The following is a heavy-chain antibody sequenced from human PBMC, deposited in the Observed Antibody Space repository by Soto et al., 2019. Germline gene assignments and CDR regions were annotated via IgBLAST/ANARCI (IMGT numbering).Heavy chain of an antibody. J-gene: IGHJ5*02. CDR2: ISAYYGTK. CDR3: ARDGGSNYGDDWFDP. Sequence: QVLLVQSGAEVKKPGASFKFSCKASGYTFTSYVINWVRPAPGQGLDWMGWISAYYGTKNYAQKLQGRLTMTTDASTSTAYMELRSLRSDDTAIYYCARDGGSNYGDDWFDPWGQGTLVTVSS. CDR1: GYTFTSYV. D-gene: IGHD4-4*01. V-gene: IGHV1-18*01.